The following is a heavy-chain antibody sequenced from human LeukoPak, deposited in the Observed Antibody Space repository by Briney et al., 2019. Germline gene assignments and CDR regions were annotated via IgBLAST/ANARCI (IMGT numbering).Heavy chain of an antibody. V-gene: IGHV1-24*01. J-gene: IGHJ4*02. CDR3: ATVWSSVGATGDY. D-gene: IGHD1-26*01. CDR2: FDPEDGET. CDR1: GYTLTELS. Sequence: ASVKVSCKVSGYTLTELSMHWVRRAPGKGLVWVGGFDPEDGETIYAQKFQGRVTMTEDTSTDTAYMELSSLRSEDTAMYYCATVWSSVGATGDYWGQGTLVTVSS.